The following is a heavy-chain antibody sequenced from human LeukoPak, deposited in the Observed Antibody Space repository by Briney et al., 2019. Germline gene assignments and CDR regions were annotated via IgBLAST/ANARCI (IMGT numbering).Heavy chain of an antibody. CDR2: IYSGGST. CDR1: GFTVSVNY. CDR3: ARDGSYARSFDY. D-gene: IGHD2-2*01. V-gene: IGHV3-53*01. J-gene: IGHJ4*02. Sequence: PGGSLRLXCAASGFTVSVNYMSWVRQAPGKVLEWVSVIYSGGSTYYADSVKGRFTISRDNSKNTVYLQMSSLRAEDTAVYYCARDGSYARSFDYWGQGTLVTVSS.